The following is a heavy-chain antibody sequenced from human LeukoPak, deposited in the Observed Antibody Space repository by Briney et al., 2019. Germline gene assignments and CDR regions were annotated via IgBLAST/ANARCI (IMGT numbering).Heavy chain of an antibody. V-gene: IGHV4-30-4*08. CDR2: IYYSGST. D-gene: IGHD3-22*01. J-gene: IGHJ4*02. CDR3: AGGDYYDSSGYYSDY. Sequence: TLSLTCTVSGGSISSGDYYWSWIRQPPGKGLEWIGYIYYSGSTYYNPSLKSRVTISVDTSKNQFSLKLSSVTAADTAVYYCAGGDYYDSSGYYSDYWGQGTLVTVSS. CDR1: GGSISSGDYY.